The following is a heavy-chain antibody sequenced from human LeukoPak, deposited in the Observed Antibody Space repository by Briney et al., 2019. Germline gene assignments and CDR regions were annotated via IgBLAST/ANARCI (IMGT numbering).Heavy chain of an antibody. Sequence: ASVKVSCKASGYTFTGYYMHWVRQAPGQGLEWMGWINPNSGGTNYAQKFQGRVTMTRDTSISTAYMELSRLRSDDTAVYYCARTLYCSGGSCYTFDPWGQGTLVTVSS. CDR1: GYTFTGYY. J-gene: IGHJ5*02. CDR3: ARTLYCSGGSCYTFDP. D-gene: IGHD2-15*01. V-gene: IGHV1-2*02. CDR2: INPNSGGT.